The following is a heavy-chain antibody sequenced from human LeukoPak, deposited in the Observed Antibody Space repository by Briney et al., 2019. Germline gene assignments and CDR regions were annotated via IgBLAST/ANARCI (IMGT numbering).Heavy chain of an antibody. CDR2: IRNKANSHTT. V-gene: IGHV3-72*01. J-gene: IGHJ6*02. Sequence: PRGSLRLSCAASGFTFSDHYMDWVRQAPGKGLEWVGRIRNKANSHTTEYAASVKGRCTISRDGSNNSLYLQMNSLKIEDTAVYYCARVEIITGTTGLSYGIDAWGQRTTVTVSS. CDR3: ARVEIITGTTGLSYGIDA. D-gene: IGHD1-14*01. CDR1: GFTFSDHY.